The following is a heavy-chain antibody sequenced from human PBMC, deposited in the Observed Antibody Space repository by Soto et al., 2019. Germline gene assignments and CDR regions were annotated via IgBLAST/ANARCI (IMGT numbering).Heavy chain of an antibody. CDR3: AREDLEYSSSYDYYYYGMDV. CDR2: ISAYNGNT. J-gene: IGHJ6*02. Sequence: ASVKVSCKASGYTFTSYGISWVRQAPGQGPEWMGWISAYNGNTNYAQKLQGRVTMTTDTSTSTAYMELRSLRSDDTAVYYCAREDLEYSSSYDYYYYGMDVWAQGTTVTVAS. V-gene: IGHV1-18*01. CDR1: GYTFTSYG. D-gene: IGHD6-6*01.